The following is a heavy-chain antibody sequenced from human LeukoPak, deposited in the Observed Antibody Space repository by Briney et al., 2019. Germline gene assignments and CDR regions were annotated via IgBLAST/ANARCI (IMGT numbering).Heavy chain of an antibody. V-gene: IGHV3-33*01. J-gene: IGHJ4*02. CDR3: ARAGYCSGGSCYGSDY. CDR2: IWYDRSIQ. Sequence: GGSLRLSCAASGFTFSSYGMHWVRQAPGKGLEWVAAIWYDRSIQYYADSAKGRFTISRDNSKNTLYLQMDSLRAEDTAVYYCARAGYCSGGSCYGSDYWGQGTLVSVSS. CDR1: GFTFSSYG. D-gene: IGHD2-15*01.